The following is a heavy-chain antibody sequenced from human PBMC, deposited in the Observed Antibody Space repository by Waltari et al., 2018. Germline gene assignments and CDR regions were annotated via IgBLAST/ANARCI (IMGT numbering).Heavy chain of an antibody. CDR1: GGSITTNRHY. Sequence: QLHLQESGPGLVQPSETLSLTCSVSGGSITTNRHYWGWIRQPPGKGLEWTATIPYSGATYTSPSLKSRLTISADTLKNQFSLKLSSVTAADTAVYYCATYVGASIGTAAFDVWGRGTMVTVSS. V-gene: IGHV4-39*01. CDR3: ATYVGASIGTAAFDV. J-gene: IGHJ3*01. CDR2: IPYSGAT. D-gene: IGHD3-16*01.